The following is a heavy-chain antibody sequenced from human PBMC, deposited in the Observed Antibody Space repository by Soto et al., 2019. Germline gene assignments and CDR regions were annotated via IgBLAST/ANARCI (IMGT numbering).Heavy chain of an antibody. Sequence: SETLSLTCTVSGASTGSGGYYWSWIRQHPGKGLEWIGYIYYTGSTYYSPSLKSRASISVDTSKNQFSLKLDSVTAADTAVYYCARADYGDRGLAFDSWGQGTLVTVS. D-gene: IGHD4-17*01. CDR1: GASTGSGGYY. J-gene: IGHJ4*02. CDR3: ARADYGDRGLAFDS. V-gene: IGHV4-31*03. CDR2: IYYTGST.